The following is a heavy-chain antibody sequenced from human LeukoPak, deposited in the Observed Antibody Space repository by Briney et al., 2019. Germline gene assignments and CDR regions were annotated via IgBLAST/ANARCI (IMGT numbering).Heavy chain of an antibody. J-gene: IGHJ6*02. V-gene: IGHV3-66*01. Sequence: GGSLRLSCAASGFTVSSNYMSWVRQAPGKGLEWVSVIYSGGSTYYADSVKGRFTISRDNSKNTLYLRMNSLRAEDTVVYYCARDQVDTAMDYYYYGMDVWGQGTTVTVSS. CDR1: GFTVSSNY. CDR3: ARDQVDTAMDYYYYGMDV. CDR2: IYSGGST. D-gene: IGHD5-18*01.